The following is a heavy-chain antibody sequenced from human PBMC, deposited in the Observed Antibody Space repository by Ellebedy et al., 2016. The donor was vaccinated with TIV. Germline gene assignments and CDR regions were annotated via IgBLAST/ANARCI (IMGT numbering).Heavy chain of an antibody. D-gene: IGHD5/OR15-5a*01. J-gene: IGHJ2*01. Sequence: GGSLRLSCAASGFSFNSYWMTWVRQAPGKGLEWVANINEEGTKKHYVDSVRGRFTISRDYAGNSLFLQMNSLGAEDTAVYYCARAIYAASYLWGRGTLVTVSS. CDR3: ARAIYAASYL. CDR2: INEEGTKK. CDR1: GFSFNSYW. V-gene: IGHV3-7*01.